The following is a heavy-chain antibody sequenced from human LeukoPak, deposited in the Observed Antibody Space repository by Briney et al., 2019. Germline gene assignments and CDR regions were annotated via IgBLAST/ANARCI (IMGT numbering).Heavy chain of an antibody. V-gene: IGHV4-59*08. CDR3: ARRDRDAFDI. CDR2: IYYSGNT. CDR1: GGSTSSYY. Sequence: SETLSLTCTVSGGSTSSYYWNWIRQPPGRGLEWIGSIYYSGNTNYNPSLKSRVTVSVDPSKNQFSLKLSSVTAADTAVYYCARRDRDAFDIWGQGTMVTVSS. D-gene: IGHD3-22*01. J-gene: IGHJ3*02.